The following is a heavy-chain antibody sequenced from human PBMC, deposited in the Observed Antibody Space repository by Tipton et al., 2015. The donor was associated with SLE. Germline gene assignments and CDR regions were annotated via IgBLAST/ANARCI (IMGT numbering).Heavy chain of an antibody. J-gene: IGHJ4*02. CDR1: GFTFSSYA. Sequence: RSLRLSCAASGFTFSSYAMHWARQAPGKGLEWVAVISYDGSNKYYADSVKGRFTISRDNSKNTLSLQMNSLSAEDTAVYYCARVGYYGSGSYSDYWGEGTLVTVSS. CDR3: ARVGYYGSGSYSDY. D-gene: IGHD3-10*01. V-gene: IGHV3-30*04. CDR2: ISYDGSNK.